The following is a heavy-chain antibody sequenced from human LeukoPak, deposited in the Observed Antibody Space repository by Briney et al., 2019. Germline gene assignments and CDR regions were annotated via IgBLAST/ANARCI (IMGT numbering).Heavy chain of an antibody. D-gene: IGHD3-22*01. Sequence: ASVKLSCKASGGTFSSYAIHWVRQAPGQGLEWMAWISPYNGNTNYAQNLQGRVTVTTDTSTSTAYMELRSLRSDDTAVYYCARDSSGYNYGMDVWGQGTTVTVSS. CDR3: ARDSSGYNYGMDV. CDR1: GGTFSSYA. J-gene: IGHJ6*02. V-gene: IGHV1-18*01. CDR2: ISPYNGNT.